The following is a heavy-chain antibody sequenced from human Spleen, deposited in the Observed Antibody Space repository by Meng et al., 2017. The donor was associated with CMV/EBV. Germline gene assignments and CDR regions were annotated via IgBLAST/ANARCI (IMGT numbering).Heavy chain of an antibody. D-gene: IGHD2-15*01. Sequence: SCKTSGYSCNTYGISWVRQAPGQGLEWLAWIGAYKGNTNYAQKFQDRVTLTIETSTSTAYMELRSLRLDDTAVYYCARQLIPATPLDFWGQGTLVTVSS. CDR1: GYSCNTYG. CDR2: IGAYKGNT. V-gene: IGHV1-18*04. J-gene: IGHJ4*02. CDR3: ARQLIPATPLDF.